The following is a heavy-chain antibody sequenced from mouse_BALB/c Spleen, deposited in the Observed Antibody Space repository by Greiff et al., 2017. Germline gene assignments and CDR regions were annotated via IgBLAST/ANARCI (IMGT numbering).Heavy chain of an antibody. CDR3: ARSDDYEAMDY. CDR2: INPSTGYT. J-gene: IGHJ4*01. CDR1: GYTFTSYW. Sequence: VHLVESGAELAKPGASVKMSCKASGYTFTSYWMHWVKQRPGQGLEWIGYINPSTGYTEYNQKFKDKATLTADKSSSTAYMQLSSLTSEDSAVYYCARSDDYEAMDYWGQGTSVTVSS. V-gene: IGHV1-7*01.